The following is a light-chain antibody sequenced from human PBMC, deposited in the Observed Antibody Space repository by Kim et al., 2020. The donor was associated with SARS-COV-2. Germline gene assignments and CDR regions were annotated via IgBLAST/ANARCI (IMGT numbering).Light chain of an antibody. CDR3: MQGIELPLT. V-gene: IGKV2-29*02. CDR1: QSLTHSDGTTY. J-gene: IGKJ4*01. Sequence: DIVMTQTPLSLSVTPGQPASISCKSSQSLTHSDGTTYLYWYLQKPGQSPQLLIFETSSRFFGVPDRFGGSGSGTDFTLKISRVEADDVGIYYCMQGIELPLTFGGGTKVDIK. CDR2: ETS.